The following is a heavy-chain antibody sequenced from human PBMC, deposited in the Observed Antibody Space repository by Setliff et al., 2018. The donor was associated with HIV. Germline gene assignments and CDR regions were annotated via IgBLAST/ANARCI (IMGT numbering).Heavy chain of an antibody. D-gene: IGHD1-1*01. CDR1: GITFSSFA. CDR3: AKSGVRPHPTHDYYYYGMDV. Sequence: GGSLRLSCAASGITFSSFAMSWVRQAPGKGLEWVSAISGSGGRTYYADSVKGRFTISRDNSKNMLYLQMNSLRAEDTAVYYCAKSGVRPHPTHDYYYYGMDVWGQGTTVTVSS. V-gene: IGHV3-23*01. CDR2: ISGSGGRT. J-gene: IGHJ6*02.